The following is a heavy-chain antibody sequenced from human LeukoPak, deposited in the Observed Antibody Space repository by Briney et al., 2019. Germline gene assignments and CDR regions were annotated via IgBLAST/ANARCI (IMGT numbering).Heavy chain of an antibody. CDR2: INPSGGST. D-gene: IGHD7-27*01. CDR3: ARVAPWGFWFDP. J-gene: IGHJ5*02. V-gene: IGHV1-46*01. Sequence: GASVKVSCKASGYTFTRYYMHWVRQAPGQGLEWMGIINPSGGSTSYAQKFQGRVTMTRDTSTSTVYMEPSSLRSEDTAVYYCARVAPWGFWFDPWGQGTLVTVSS. CDR1: GYTFTRYY.